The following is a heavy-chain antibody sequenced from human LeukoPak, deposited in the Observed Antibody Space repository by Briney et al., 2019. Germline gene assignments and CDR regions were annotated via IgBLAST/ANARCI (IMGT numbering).Heavy chain of an antibody. CDR1: GFAFSSYW. Sequence: GGSLRLSCAASGFAFSSYWMHWVRHVPEKGLVWVSRINNDGGSTSYADPVKGRFTISRDNAKNTLFLQMNSLRAEDTGVYYCTRVDYYYNGMDVWGQGTTATVSS. V-gene: IGHV3-74*01. J-gene: IGHJ6*02. CDR2: INNDGGST. CDR3: TRVDYYYNGMDV.